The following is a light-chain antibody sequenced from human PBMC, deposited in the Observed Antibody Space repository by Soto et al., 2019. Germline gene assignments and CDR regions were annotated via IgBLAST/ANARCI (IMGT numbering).Light chain of an antibody. CDR2: EVS. CDR1: SSDVGGYNR. CDR3: SSYTSSSTYV. Sequence: QSVLTQPPSVSGSPGQSVTISCTGTSSDVGGYNRVSWYRQPPGTAPKLMIYEVSSRPSGVPDRFSGSKSGNTASLTISGLQAEDEADYYCSSYTSSSTYVFGTGTEVTVL. J-gene: IGLJ1*01. V-gene: IGLV2-18*02.